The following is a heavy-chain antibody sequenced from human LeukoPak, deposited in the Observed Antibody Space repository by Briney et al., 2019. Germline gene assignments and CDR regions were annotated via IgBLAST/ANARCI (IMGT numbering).Heavy chain of an antibody. D-gene: IGHD2-2*02. V-gene: IGHV3-30-3*01. CDR3: ARGYDYTHYYFDY. CDR2: MSHDGSTK. CDR1: GFTFSSYA. J-gene: IGHJ4*02. Sequence: GGSLRLSCAASGFTFSSYAMHWVRQAPGKGLEWVAFMSHDGSTKYYADSVKGRFTISRDNSKNTLYLQMNSLRAEDTAVYYCARGYDYTHYYFDYWGQGTLVTVSS.